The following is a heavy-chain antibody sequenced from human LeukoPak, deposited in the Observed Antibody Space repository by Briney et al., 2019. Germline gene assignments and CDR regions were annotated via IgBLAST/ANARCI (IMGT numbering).Heavy chain of an antibody. J-gene: IGHJ6*03. CDR2: IYYSGST. V-gene: IGHV4-39*07. CDR3: ARLYDFWSGYYYYYMDV. CDR1: GGSISSSSYY. D-gene: IGHD3-3*01. Sequence: SETLSLTCTVSGGSISSSSYYWGWIRQPPGKGLEWIGSIYYSGSTNYNPSLKSRVTISVDTSKNQFSLKLSSVTAADTAVYYCARLYDFWSGYYYYYMDVWGKGTTVTVSS.